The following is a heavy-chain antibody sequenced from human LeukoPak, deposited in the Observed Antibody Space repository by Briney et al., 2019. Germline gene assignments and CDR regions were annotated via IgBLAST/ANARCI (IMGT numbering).Heavy chain of an antibody. Sequence: ASVKVSCKASGYTFTGYYMHWVRQAPGQGLEWMGWINPNSGGTNYAQKFQGRVTMTRDTSISTAYMELSRLRSDDTAVYYCAALILTGYQQLNDYWGQGTLVTVS. CDR1: GYTFTGYY. D-gene: IGHD3-9*01. V-gene: IGHV1-2*02. CDR3: AALILTGYQQLNDY. CDR2: INPNSGGT. J-gene: IGHJ4*02.